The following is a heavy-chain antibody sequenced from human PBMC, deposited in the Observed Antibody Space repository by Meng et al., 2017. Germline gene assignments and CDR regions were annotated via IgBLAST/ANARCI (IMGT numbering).Heavy chain of an antibody. Sequence: QGQLVEAGAGVKKPGASVKVSCKASGYTFTGYYMHWVRQAPGQGLEWMGRINPNSGGTNYAQKFQGRVTMTRDTSISTAYMELSRLRSDDTAVYYCARSERYVLGFDYWGQGTLVTVSS. CDR3: ARSERYVLGFDY. J-gene: IGHJ4*02. D-gene: IGHD3-16*01. CDR1: GYTFTGYY. V-gene: IGHV1-2*06. CDR2: INPNSGGT.